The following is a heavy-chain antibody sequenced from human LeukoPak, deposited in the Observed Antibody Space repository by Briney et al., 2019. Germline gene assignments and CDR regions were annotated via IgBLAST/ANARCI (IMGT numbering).Heavy chain of an antibody. J-gene: IGHJ4*02. CDR2: ISYDGSNK. CDR3: AREARYDFWSGYYGY. CDR1: GFTFSSYG. V-gene: IGHV3-30*03. Sequence: GRSLRLSCAASGFTFSSYGMHWVRQAPGKGLEWVAVISYDGSNKYYADSVKGRFTISRDNAKNSLYLQMNSLRAEDTAVYYCAREARYDFWSGYYGYWGQGTLVTVSS. D-gene: IGHD3-3*01.